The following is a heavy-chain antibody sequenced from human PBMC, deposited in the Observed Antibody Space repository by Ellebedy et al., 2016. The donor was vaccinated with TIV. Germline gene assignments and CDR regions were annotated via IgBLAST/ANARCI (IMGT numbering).Heavy chain of an antibody. V-gene: IGHV1-3*02. CDR1: GYTFTSYA. CDR3: ARDRGDILTPRGMDV. Sequence: ASVKVSCXASGYTFTSYAMHWVRQAPGQRLEWMGWSNAGNGNTKYSQEFQGRVTITRDTSASTAYMELSRLRSDDTAVYYCARDRGDILTPRGMDVWGQGTTVTVSS. D-gene: IGHD3-9*01. J-gene: IGHJ6*02. CDR2: SNAGNGNT.